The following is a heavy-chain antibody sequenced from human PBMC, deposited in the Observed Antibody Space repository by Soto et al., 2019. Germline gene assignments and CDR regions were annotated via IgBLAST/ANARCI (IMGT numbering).Heavy chain of an antibody. CDR1: GFAFDDYS. CDR2: ISSNSYTI. CDR3: AKSPVGMVIWPTWFFDL. V-gene: IGHV3-9*01. D-gene: IGHD1-26*01. J-gene: IGHJ2*01. Sequence: ELQLVQSGGALVQPGQSLRLSCTASGFAFDDYSMHWVRQVPGKGLEWVAGISSNSYTIRYADSVQGRFTISRDSAKSSLYLQMNSLQPDDTDLYFCAKSPVGMVIWPTWFFDLWGRGTLVTVS.